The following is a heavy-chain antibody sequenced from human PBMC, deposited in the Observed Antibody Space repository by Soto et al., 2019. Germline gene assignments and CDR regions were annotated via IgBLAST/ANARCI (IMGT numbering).Heavy chain of an antibody. CDR3: ARGGHVLRFLEWLPHFDY. V-gene: IGHV1-8*01. CDR1: GYTFTSYD. J-gene: IGHJ4*02. D-gene: IGHD3-3*01. CDR2: MNPNSGNT. Sequence: ASVKVYCKASGYTFTSYDINWVRQATGQGLEWMGWMNPNSGNTGYAQKFQGRVTMTRNTSISTAYMELSSLRSEDTAVYYCARGGHVLRFLEWLPHFDYWGQGTLVTVSS.